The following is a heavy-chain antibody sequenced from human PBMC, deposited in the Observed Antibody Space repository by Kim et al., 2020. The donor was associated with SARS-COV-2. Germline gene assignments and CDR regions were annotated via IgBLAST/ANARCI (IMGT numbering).Heavy chain of an antibody. CDR1: GFTFSSFW. D-gene: IGHD2-2*01. Sequence: GGSLRLSCAASGFTFSSFWMHWVRQAPGKGLEWVANIKVDGSQMYYVDSVKGRFTISRDNAKNSLSLQMNSLRAEDTAVYYCAKDFFDSSTHLSSFDNWGQGTLVTVSS. J-gene: IGHJ4*02. CDR3: AKDFFDSSTHLSSFDN. CDR2: IKVDGSQM. V-gene: IGHV3-7*03.